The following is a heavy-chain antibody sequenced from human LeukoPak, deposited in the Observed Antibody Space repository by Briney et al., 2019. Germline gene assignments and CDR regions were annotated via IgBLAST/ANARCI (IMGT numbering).Heavy chain of an antibody. V-gene: IGHV4-39*07. Sequence: SETLSLTCTVSSGSISTSNYYWGWVRQPPGKALEWIGNIFYSGSTNYNPSLKSRVTISVDTSKNQFSLKLSSVTAADTAVYYCARDGGLFVGDQGDNWFDPWGQGTLVTVSS. D-gene: IGHD3-10*01. CDR2: IFYSGST. CDR1: SGSISTSNYY. CDR3: ARDGGLFVGDQGDNWFDP. J-gene: IGHJ5*02.